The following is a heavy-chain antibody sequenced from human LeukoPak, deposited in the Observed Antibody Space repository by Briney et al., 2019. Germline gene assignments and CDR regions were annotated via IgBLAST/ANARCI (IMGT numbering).Heavy chain of an antibody. V-gene: IGHV4-39*01. D-gene: IGHD5-24*01. CDR3: ARRLEMATIDDAFDI. Sequence: PSETLSLTCTVSGGSISSSRYYWGWIRQPPGKGLEWIGSIYYSGSTYYNPSLKSRVTISVDTSKNQFSLKLSSVTAADTAVYYCARRLEMATIDDAFDIWGQGTMVTVSS. CDR2: IYYSGST. J-gene: IGHJ3*02. CDR1: GGSISSSRYY.